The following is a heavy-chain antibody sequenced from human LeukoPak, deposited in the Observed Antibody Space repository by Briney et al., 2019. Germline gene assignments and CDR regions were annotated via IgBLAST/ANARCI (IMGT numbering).Heavy chain of an antibody. Sequence: PSETLSLTCTVSGGSISSYYWSWIRQPPGKGLEWIGYIYYSGGTNYNPSLKSRVTISVDTSKNQFSLKLSSVTAADTAVYYCARLDTTGDPTPDYWGQGTLVTVSS. J-gene: IGHJ4*02. CDR3: ARLDTTGDPTPDY. D-gene: IGHD7-27*01. CDR1: GGSISSYY. V-gene: IGHV4-59*08. CDR2: IYYSGGT.